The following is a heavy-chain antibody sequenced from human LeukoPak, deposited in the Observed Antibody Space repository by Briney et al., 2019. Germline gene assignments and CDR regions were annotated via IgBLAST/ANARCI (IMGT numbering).Heavy chain of an antibody. CDR1: GFTFSSYG. J-gene: IGHJ5*02. Sequence: GGSLRLSCAASGFTFSSYGMHWVRQAPGKGLEWVAVISYDGSNKYYADSVKGRFTISRDNSKNTLYLQMNSLRAEDTAVYYCARVGRLTTMIARRSPSRNREYNWFDPWGQGTLVTVSS. V-gene: IGHV3-30*03. CDR2: ISYDGSNK. CDR3: ARVGRLTTMIARRSPSRNREYNWFDP. D-gene: IGHD3-22*01.